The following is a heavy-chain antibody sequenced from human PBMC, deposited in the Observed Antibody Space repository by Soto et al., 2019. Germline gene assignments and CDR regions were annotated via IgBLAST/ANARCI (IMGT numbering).Heavy chain of an antibody. D-gene: IGHD2-2*02. J-gene: IGHJ4*02. CDR3: ATYTRLDY. Sequence: EVQLVETGGGLIQPGGSLRLSCAASGFTVSNNYMSWVRQAPGKGLEWVSLTYSGGSTTYADSVKGRFTISRDNSKNTLFLQLNSLRVKDTAGYFCATYTRLDYWGQGTLVTVSS. CDR2: TYSGGST. CDR1: GFTVSNNY. V-gene: IGHV3-53*02.